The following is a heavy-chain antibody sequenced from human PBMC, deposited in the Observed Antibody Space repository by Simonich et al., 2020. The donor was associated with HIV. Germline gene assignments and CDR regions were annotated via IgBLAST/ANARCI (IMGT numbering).Heavy chain of an antibody. CDR1: GFTFSSYA. D-gene: IGHD3-16*01. Sequence: QVQLVESGGGVVQPGRSLRLSCAASGFTFSSYAMHWVRQAPGKGLEWVADVSYDGSNKYYANSVKGRFTISSDNSKNTLYLKMNSLRAEDTAVYYCASGGSISSVWADDYWGQGTLVTVSS. V-gene: IGHV3-30*07. CDR3: ASGGSISSVWADDY. J-gene: IGHJ4*02. CDR2: VSYDGSNK.